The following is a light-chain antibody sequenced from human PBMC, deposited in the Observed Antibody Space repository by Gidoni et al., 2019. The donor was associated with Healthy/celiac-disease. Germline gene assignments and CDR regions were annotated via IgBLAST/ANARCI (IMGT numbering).Light chain of an antibody. CDR3: MQALQTPI. V-gene: IGKV2-28*01. J-gene: IGKJ4*01. CDR1: QSLLHSNGYNY. CDR2: LGS. Sequence: DIVMTQSPLPLPVTPGEPASISCRPSQSLLHSNGYNYLDWYLQKPGQSPQLLIYLGSNRASGVPDRFSGSGSGTDFTLKISRVEAEDVGVYYCMQALQTPIFGGGTKVEIK.